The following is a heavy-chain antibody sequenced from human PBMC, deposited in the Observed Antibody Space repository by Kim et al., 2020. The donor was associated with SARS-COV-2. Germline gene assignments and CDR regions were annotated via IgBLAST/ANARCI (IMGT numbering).Heavy chain of an antibody. V-gene: IGHV1-18*01. CDR2: ISAYNGNT. CDR3: ARDIYYDFWSGYYMGYYGMDV. D-gene: IGHD3-3*01. J-gene: IGHJ6*02. CDR1: GYTFTSYG. Sequence: ASVKVSCKASGYTFTSYGISWVRQAPGQGLEWMGWISAYNGNTNYAQKLQGRVTMTTDTSTSTAYMELRSLRSDDTAVYYCARDIYYDFWSGYYMGYYGMDVWGQGTTVTVSS.